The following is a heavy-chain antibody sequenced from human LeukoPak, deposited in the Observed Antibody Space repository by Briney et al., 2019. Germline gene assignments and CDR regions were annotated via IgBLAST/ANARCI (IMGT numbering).Heavy chain of an antibody. D-gene: IGHD2-21*02. CDR1: DFTFATYW. CDR3: VRGTSRENGYGGDDPY. Sequence: GGSLRLSCAGSDFTFATYWMHWVRQAPGKGLDWVSRISTDGIYKTYADSVKGRFTISRDNARNTLFLQMDSLRAEDTAVYYCVRGTSRENGYGGDDPYWGQGTLVIVSP. J-gene: IGHJ4*02. V-gene: IGHV3-74*03. CDR2: ISTDGIYK.